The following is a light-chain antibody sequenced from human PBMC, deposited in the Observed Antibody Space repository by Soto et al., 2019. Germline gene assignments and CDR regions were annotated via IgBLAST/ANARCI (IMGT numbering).Light chain of an antibody. CDR1: QSVSNNY. CDR2: GAS. CDR3: QQYGSSPRT. V-gene: IGKV3-20*01. J-gene: IGKJ1*01. Sequence: EIVLTQSPGTLSLSPGARATLSCRARQSVSNNYLAWYQQNPGQAPRLHIYGASTRATGIPDRFTGSGSGTDFTLTISRLEPEDFAVYYCQQYGSSPRTFGQGTKVDIK.